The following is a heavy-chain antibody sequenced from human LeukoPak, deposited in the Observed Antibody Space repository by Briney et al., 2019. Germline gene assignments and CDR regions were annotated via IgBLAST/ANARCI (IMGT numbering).Heavy chain of an antibody. CDR3: ARVLRGAFDI. CDR2: ISASSGTI. D-gene: IGHD3-10*01. Sequence: GGSLRLSCAASGFTFSSYSMNWVRQAPGKGLEWVSHISASSGTIYYADSVKGRFTISRDNAKNSLYLQMNSLRDEDTAVYYCARVLRGAFDIWGQGTMVTVSS. CDR1: GFTFSSYS. J-gene: IGHJ3*02. V-gene: IGHV3-48*02.